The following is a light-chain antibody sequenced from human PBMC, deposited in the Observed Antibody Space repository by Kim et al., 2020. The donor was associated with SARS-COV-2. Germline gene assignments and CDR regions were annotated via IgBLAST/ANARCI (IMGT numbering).Light chain of an antibody. CDR3: QQYNSYSYT. V-gene: IGKV1-5*01. J-gene: IGKJ2*01. Sequence: SASLGDRVTLTCRASQSISSWLAWYQQKPGKAPKLLIYDASSLESGVPSRFSGSGSETEFTLTISSLQPDDFATYYCQQYNSYSYTFGQGTKLEI. CDR1: QSISSW. CDR2: DAS.